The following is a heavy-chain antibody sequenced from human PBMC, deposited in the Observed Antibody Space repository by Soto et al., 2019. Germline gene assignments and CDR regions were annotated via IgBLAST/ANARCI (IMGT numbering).Heavy chain of an antibody. CDR2: ISYSGNT. J-gene: IGHJ5*02. CDR3: ASEVSPKSRGWYTVLVRWFGP. V-gene: IGHV4-31*03. D-gene: IGHD6-19*01. Sequence: QVQLQESGPGLVKPSQTLSLTCTVSVGSINSGDYYWSWVRQVPGKGLEWIGFISYSGNTHYNPSLECRVTISKDTSKNQFSLRLNSMTAADSAVYYCASEVSPKSRGWYTVLVRWFGPWGQGTLVTVSS. CDR1: VGSINSGDYY.